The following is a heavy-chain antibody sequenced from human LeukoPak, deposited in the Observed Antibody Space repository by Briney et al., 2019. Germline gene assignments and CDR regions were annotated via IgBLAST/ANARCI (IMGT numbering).Heavy chain of an antibody. V-gene: IGHV4-59*01. CDR3: ATGTYYYDSSGYY. J-gene: IGHJ4*02. CDR2: IYYSGST. D-gene: IGHD3-22*01. CDR1: GGSISSYY. Sequence: PSETLSLTCTGSGGSISSYYWGWIRQPPGKGLEWIGYIYYSGSTNYNPSLKSRVSISVDTSKKQFSLKLSSVTAADTAVYYCATGTYYYDSSGYYWGQGTLVTVSS.